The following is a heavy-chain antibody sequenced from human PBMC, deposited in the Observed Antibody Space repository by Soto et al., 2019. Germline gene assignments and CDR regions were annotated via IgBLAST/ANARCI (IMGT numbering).Heavy chain of an antibody. CDR3: ARLGTTVTTYYGMDV. CDR1: GFTFSSYA. J-gene: IGHJ6*02. CDR2: ISYDGSNK. Sequence: PGGSLRLSCAASGFTFSSYAMHWVRQAPGKGLEWVAVISYDGSNKYYADSVKGRFTTSRDNSKNTLYLQMNSLRAEDTAVYYCARLGTTVTTYYGMDVWGQGTTVTVSS. V-gene: IGHV3-30-3*01. D-gene: IGHD4-17*01.